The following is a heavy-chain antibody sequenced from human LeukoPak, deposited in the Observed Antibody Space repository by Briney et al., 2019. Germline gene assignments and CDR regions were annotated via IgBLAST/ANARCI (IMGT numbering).Heavy chain of an antibody. CDR3: ATYSSSNGREFQY. CDR1: GFTFSSYS. J-gene: IGHJ1*01. Sequence: GGSLRLSCAASGFTFSSYSMNWVRQAPGKGLEWVSYISSSSSTIYYTDSVKGRFTISRDNAKNSLYLQMNSLRAEDTAVYYCATYSSSNGREFQYWGQGTLVTVSS. CDR2: ISSSSSTI. D-gene: IGHD2-2*01. V-gene: IGHV3-48*04.